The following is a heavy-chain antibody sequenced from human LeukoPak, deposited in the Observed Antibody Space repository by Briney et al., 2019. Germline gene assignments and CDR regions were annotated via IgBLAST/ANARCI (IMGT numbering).Heavy chain of an antibody. Sequence: GASVKVSCKASGYTFDSYGISWVRQAPGQGLEWMGWISAYNGNTHYAQRLQGRVTMTTDTSTSTAYMELRSLRFDDTAVYYCARQSDIRTRRGDDAFDVWGQGTKVTVSS. CDR3: ARQSDIRTRRGDDAFDV. CDR2: ISAYNGNT. D-gene: IGHD3-10*01. V-gene: IGHV1-18*01. J-gene: IGHJ3*01. CDR1: GYTFDSYG.